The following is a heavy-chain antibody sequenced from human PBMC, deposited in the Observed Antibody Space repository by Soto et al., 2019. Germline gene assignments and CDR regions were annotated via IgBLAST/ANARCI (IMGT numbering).Heavy chain of an antibody. J-gene: IGHJ3*02. D-gene: IGHD4-4*01. Sequence: GGSLRLSCAASGFTFSSYAMHWVRQAPGKGLEWVAVISYDGSNKYYADSVKGRFTISRDNSKNTLYLQMNSLRAEDTAVYYYAREEFSNLQMPLFDAFDIWGQGTMVTVSS. CDR1: GFTFSSYA. CDR3: AREEFSNLQMPLFDAFDI. V-gene: IGHV3-30-3*01. CDR2: ISYDGSNK.